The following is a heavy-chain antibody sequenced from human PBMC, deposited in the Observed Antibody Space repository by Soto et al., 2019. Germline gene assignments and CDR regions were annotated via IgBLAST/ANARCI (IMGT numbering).Heavy chain of an antibody. J-gene: IGHJ4*02. CDR3: ARDRRPSGIDS. V-gene: IGHV6-1*01. CDR1: GDSVSTNSAA. CDR2: TYYRSKWFN. Sequence: PSQTLSLTCAISGDSVSTNSAAWNWFRQSPSRGLEWLGRTYYRSKWFNDYPPSVKSRITITPDTSKNQFSLQLNSVTPEDTVVYYCARDRRPSGIDSWGQGALVTVSS.